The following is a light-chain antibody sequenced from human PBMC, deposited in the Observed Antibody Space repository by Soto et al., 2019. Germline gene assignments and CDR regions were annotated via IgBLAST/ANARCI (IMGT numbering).Light chain of an antibody. CDR2: AAS. CDR1: QSISSY. Sequence: DIQMTQSPSSLSASVGDRVTITCRASQSISSYLNWYQQKPGKAPKLLIYAASSLQSGDPSRFSGSGSGTEFTLDICSEPPEDFENYYSQHSYRTIKWTFGQGGKGEIK. CDR3: QHSYRTIKWT. V-gene: IGKV1-39*01. J-gene: IGKJ1*01.